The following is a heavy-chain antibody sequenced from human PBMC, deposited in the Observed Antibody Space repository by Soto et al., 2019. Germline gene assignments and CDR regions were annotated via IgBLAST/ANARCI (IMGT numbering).Heavy chain of an antibody. CDR2: IKQDGSEK. Sequence: EVQLVESGGGLVQPGGSLRLSCAASGFTFTSYWMSWVRQAPGKGLEWVANIKQDGSEKYYVDSVKGRFTISRDNAKNSLNLQMDSRRADDTAVYYCARDRTAAIFGVVQPYYYYMDVWGKGTTVTVSS. CDR1: GFTFTSYW. V-gene: IGHV3-7*01. D-gene: IGHD3-3*01. CDR3: ARDRTAAIFGVVQPYYYYMDV. J-gene: IGHJ6*03.